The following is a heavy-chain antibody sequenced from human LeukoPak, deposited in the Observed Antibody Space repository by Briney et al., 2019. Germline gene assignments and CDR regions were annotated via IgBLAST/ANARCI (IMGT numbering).Heavy chain of an antibody. CDR1: GGSIRSSYYY. Sequence: NTSETLSLTCTVSGGSIRSSYYYWGWIRQPPGKGLEWIGSIYDSGSTYYNPSLKSRVTISVDTSKNQFSLKLNSVTAADTAVYYCARSLGGLRGYIDYWGQGTLVTVSS. CDR3: ARSLGGLRGYIDY. CDR2: IYDSGST. D-gene: IGHD4-23*01. V-gene: IGHV4-39*01. J-gene: IGHJ4*02.